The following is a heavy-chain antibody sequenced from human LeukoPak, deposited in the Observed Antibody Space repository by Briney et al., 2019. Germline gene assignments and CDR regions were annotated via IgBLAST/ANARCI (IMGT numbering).Heavy chain of an antibody. V-gene: IGHV1-18*04. CDR2: ISVYNGNT. D-gene: IGHD3-10*01. CDR1: GYTFTGYY. Sequence: AASVKVSCTASGYTFTGYYMHWVRQAPGQGLEWMGWISVYNGNTNYAQKLQGRVTMTTDTSTSTAYMELRSLRSDDTAVYYCARALRGGDYYGSGSPPGYWGQGTLVTVSS. J-gene: IGHJ4*02. CDR3: ARALRGGDYYGSGSPPGY.